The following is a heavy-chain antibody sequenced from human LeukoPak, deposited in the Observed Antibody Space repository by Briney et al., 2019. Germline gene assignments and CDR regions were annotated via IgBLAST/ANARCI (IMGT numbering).Heavy chain of an antibody. V-gene: IGHV4-59*01. Sequence: PSETLSLTCTVSGGSISSYYWSWIRQPPGKGLEWIGYIYYSGSTNYNPSLKSRVTISVDTSKNQFSLKLSSVTAADTAVYYCARATPYGSGSYPFDYWGQGILVTVSS. D-gene: IGHD3-10*01. CDR1: GGSISSYY. CDR3: ARATPYGSGSYPFDY. CDR2: IYYSGST. J-gene: IGHJ4*02.